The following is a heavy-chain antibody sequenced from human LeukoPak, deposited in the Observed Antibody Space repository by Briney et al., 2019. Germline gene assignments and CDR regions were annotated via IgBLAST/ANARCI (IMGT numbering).Heavy chain of an antibody. Sequence: PGRSLRLSCAASGFTFSTYAMHWVRQAPGKGLEWAAVISYDGSNKYYADSVKGRFTISRDNSKNTLYLQMNSLRAEDTAVYYCARDQDQYYYDSSGYSLPHWGQGTLVTVSS. J-gene: IGHJ4*02. CDR3: ARDQDQYYYDSSGYSLPH. D-gene: IGHD3-22*01. CDR1: GFTFSTYA. V-gene: IGHV3-30-3*01. CDR2: ISYDGSNK.